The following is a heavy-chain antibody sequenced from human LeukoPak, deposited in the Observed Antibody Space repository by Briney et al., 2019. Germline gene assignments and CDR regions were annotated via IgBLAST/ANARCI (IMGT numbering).Heavy chain of an antibody. CDR2: ISSSSSYI. D-gene: IGHD1-26*01. CDR3: ARAPGGYPPWYYFDY. CDR1: GFTFSSYS. Sequence: GGSLRLSCAASGFTFSSYSMNRVRQAPGKGLEWVSSISSSSSYIYYADSVKGRFTISRDNAKNSLYLQMNSLRAEDTAVYYCARAPGGYPPWYYFDYWGQGTLVTVSS. J-gene: IGHJ4*02. V-gene: IGHV3-21*01.